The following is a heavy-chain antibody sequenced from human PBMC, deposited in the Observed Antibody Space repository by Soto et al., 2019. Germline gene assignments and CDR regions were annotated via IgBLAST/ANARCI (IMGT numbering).Heavy chain of an antibody. D-gene: IGHD2-15*01. J-gene: IGHJ4*02. V-gene: IGHV4-31*03. CDR2: IYYSGST. CDR3: ARSGCSGGRCSLVDY. CDR1: GGSISSGGYY. Sequence: SETLSLTCTVSGGSISSGGYYWSWIRQHPGKGLEWIGYIYYSGSTYYNPSLKSRVTISVDTSKNQFSMKLSSVTAADTAVYYCARSGCSGGRCSLVDYWGQGTLVTVSS.